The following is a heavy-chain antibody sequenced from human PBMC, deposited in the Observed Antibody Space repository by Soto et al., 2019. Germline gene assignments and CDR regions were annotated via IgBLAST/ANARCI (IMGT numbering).Heavy chain of an antibody. Sequence: GGSLRLSCAASGFICSSYDMRWVRQAPGKGLEWVSTILVGGSTHYEDSVKGRFTISRDGSKNTVYLQMNSLTAGDTAVYYCAKATATGGGAFDICGQGTMVTVSS. J-gene: IGHJ3*02. CDR1: GFICSSYD. CDR3: AKATATGGGAFDI. V-gene: IGHV3-23*01. CDR2: ILVGGST. D-gene: IGHD2-8*02.